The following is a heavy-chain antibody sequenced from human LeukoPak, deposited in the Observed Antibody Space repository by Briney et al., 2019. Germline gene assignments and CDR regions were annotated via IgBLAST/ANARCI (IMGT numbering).Heavy chain of an antibody. Sequence: SETLSLTCTVSGGSISGSDYYWGWIRQPPGKGLEWIGSIYYCGRTFYNPSLKSRVAISVDTSKNQFSLNLISVTAADTAVYYCARDDGRGVVTPYWGQGTLVTVSS. CDR3: ARDDGRGVVTPY. D-gene: IGHD2-21*02. J-gene: IGHJ4*02. CDR2: IYYCGRT. V-gene: IGHV4-39*07. CDR1: GGSISGSDYY.